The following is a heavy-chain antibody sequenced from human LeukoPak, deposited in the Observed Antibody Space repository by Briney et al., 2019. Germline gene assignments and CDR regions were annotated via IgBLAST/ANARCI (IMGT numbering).Heavy chain of an antibody. CDR2: IKQDGSEK. CDR1: GFTFSSYW. J-gene: IGHJ4*02. V-gene: IGHV3-7*01. CDR3: ARDHVGATSPFDY. D-gene: IGHD1-26*01. Sequence: AGGSLRLSCAASGFTFSSYWMSWVRQAPGKGLEWVANIKQDGSEKYYVDSVKGRFTISRDNAKNSLYLQMNSLRAEDTAVYYCARDHVGATSPFDYWGQGTLVTVSS.